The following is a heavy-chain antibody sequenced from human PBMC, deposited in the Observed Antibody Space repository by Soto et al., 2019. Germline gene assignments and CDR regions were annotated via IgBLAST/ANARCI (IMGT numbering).Heavy chain of an antibody. CDR1: GYTFSSNS. Sequence: ASVKVSCKASGYTFSSNSIHWVRQAPGQGLEWMGWITPFNGDTSYAQKFQGRVMTTDTSTSTVFMELRSLRFDDTAVYSCAKDPNYYDFWAGSYYYHGMDVWGQGTTVTVSS. CDR2: ITPFNGDT. V-gene: IGHV1-18*04. J-gene: IGHJ6*02. CDR3: AKDPNYYDFWAGSYYYHGMDV. D-gene: IGHD3-3*01.